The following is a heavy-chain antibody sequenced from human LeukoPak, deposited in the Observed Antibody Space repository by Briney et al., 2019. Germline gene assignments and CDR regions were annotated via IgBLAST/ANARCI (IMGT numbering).Heavy chain of an antibody. CDR1: GLTFNNYA. Sequence: GGSLRLSCAVSGLTFNNYAMSWVRQAPGKGPEWVSAISKSGDHTYYAASAKGRFTIYRDNSKNTQYLQMNSLRAEDTAVYYCATSWGPDTSAFRWGRDGMDVWGQGTTVIVS. CDR2: ISKSGDHT. V-gene: IGHV3-23*01. CDR3: ATSWGPDTSAFRWGRDGMDV. J-gene: IGHJ6*02. D-gene: IGHD3-16*01.